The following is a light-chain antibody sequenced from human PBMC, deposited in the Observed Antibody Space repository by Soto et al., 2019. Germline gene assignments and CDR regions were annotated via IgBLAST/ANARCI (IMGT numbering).Light chain of an antibody. CDR1: QGIRND. J-gene: IGKJ2*01. Sequence: DIQMTQSPSSLSASVGDRVTITCRASQGIRNDFGWSQQKRGKATKRMIYAASSLQSGVPSRFSGSGSGTEFTLTISSLQPEAFATYYGLQHNSYPYTFGQGTKMEIK. CDR3: LQHNSYPYT. CDR2: AAS. V-gene: IGKV1-17*01.